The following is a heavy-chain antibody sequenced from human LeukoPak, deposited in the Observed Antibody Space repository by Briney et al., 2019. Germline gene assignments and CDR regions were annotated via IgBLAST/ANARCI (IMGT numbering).Heavy chain of an antibody. V-gene: IGHV3-23*01. CDR3: AKETSSSFDY. D-gene: IGHD6-6*01. CDR1: GFAFSSYA. Sequence: GGSLRLSCAASGFAFSSYAMNWVRQAPGKGLEWVSGISNSGGSTYYADSVKGRFTISRDNSKNTLYLQMNSLRAEDTAVYYCAKETSSSFDYWGQGTLVTVSS. CDR2: ISNSGGST. J-gene: IGHJ4*02.